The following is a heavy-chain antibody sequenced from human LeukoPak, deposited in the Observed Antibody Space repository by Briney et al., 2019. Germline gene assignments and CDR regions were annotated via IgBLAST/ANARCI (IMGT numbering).Heavy chain of an antibody. CDR1: GGSFSGYY. Sequence: SETLSLTCAVYGGSFSGYYWTWIRQPPGKGLEWIGYISYNGTTNYSPSLKSRVTISLDTSKNHFSLKLSSVTAADTAIYYCARGLDWGNYYYMDVWGKGTTVTVSS. CDR2: ISYNGTT. D-gene: IGHD3/OR15-3a*01. V-gene: IGHV4-59*01. CDR3: ARGLDWGNYYYMDV. J-gene: IGHJ6*03.